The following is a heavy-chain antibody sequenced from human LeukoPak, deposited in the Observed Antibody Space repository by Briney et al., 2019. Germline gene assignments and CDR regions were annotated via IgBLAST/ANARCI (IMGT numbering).Heavy chain of an antibody. CDR2: INHSGST. Sequence: PSQTLSLTCTVSGGSISSGGYYWSWIRQPPGKGLEWIGEINHSGSTNYNPSLKSRVTISVDTSKNQFSLKLSSVTAADTAVYYCARVKGLLNYYGSGSYYNVRRPGIGMDVWGQGTTVTVSS. CDR1: GGSISSGGYY. V-gene: IGHV4-30-2*01. D-gene: IGHD3-10*01. CDR3: ARVKGLLNYYGSGSYYNVRRPGIGMDV. J-gene: IGHJ6*02.